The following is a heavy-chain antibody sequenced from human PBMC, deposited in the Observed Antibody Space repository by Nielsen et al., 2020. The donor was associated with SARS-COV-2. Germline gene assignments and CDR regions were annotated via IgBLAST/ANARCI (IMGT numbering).Heavy chain of an antibody. CDR2: INPSGGST. Sequence: ASVKVSCKASGYTFTSYYMHWARQAPGQGLEWMGIINPSGGSTSYAQKFQGRVTMTRDTSTSTVYMELSSLRSEDTAVYYCARVPSITIFGVVITDAFDIWGQGTMVTVSS. V-gene: IGHV1-46*01. CDR3: ARVPSITIFGVVITDAFDI. CDR1: GYTFTSYY. D-gene: IGHD3-3*01. J-gene: IGHJ3*02.